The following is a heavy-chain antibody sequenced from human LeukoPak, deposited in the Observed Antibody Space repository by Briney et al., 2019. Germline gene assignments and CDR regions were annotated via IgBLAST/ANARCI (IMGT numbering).Heavy chain of an antibody. Sequence: GGSLRLSCAASGFTFSSYAMSWVRQAPGKGLEWVSAISGSGGSTYYADSVKGRFTISRDNSKDTLYLQMNSLRAEDTAVYYCAKALRTFSFFATPSGYWGQGTLVTVSS. V-gene: IGHV3-23*01. D-gene: IGHD3-3*01. J-gene: IGHJ4*02. CDR1: GFTFSSYA. CDR3: AKALRTFSFFATPSGY. CDR2: ISGSGGST.